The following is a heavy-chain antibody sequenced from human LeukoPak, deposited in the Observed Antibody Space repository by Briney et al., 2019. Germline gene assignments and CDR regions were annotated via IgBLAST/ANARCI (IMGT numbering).Heavy chain of an antibody. CDR3: ANRVGYSYGA. J-gene: IGHJ5*02. Sequence: GGSLRLSCTGSGFTFGDYAMSWVRQAPGKGLEWVSAIGATGAGTYYADSVKGRFTISRDNSKNTLYLQMNSLRAEDTAVYYCANRVGYSYGAWGQGTLVTVSS. D-gene: IGHD5-18*01. CDR1: GFTFGDYA. V-gene: IGHV3-23*01. CDR2: IGATGAGT.